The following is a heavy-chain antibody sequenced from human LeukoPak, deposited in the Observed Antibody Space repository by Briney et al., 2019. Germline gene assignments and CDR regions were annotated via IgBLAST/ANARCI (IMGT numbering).Heavy chain of an antibody. J-gene: IGHJ4*02. D-gene: IGHD5-18*01. V-gene: IGHV3-23*01. Sequence: GGSLRLSCAASGFTFSTYAMSWVRQAPGKGLEWVSGISGSGGSTFYADSVKGRFTISRDNSKNMLYVQMKSLRAEDTAVYYCAKPSVDTSMVDSHFDSWGQGTLVTVSS. CDR1: GFTFSTYA. CDR3: AKPSVDTSMVDSHFDS. CDR2: ISGSGGST.